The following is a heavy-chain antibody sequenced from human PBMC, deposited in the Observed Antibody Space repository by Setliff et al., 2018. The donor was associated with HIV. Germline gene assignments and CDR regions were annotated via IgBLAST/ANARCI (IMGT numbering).Heavy chain of an antibody. J-gene: IGHJ4*02. CDR1: GFTFDDYT. CDR2: ISWDGGNT. V-gene: IGHV3-43*01. CDR3: VKNIGGYSSSSVFDY. Sequence: HPGGSLRLSCAASGFTFDDYTMHWVRQAPGKGLEWVSIISWDGGNTYYADSVKGRFTISRDNSKNSLYLQMNSLRTEDTALYYCVKNIGGYSSSSVFDYWGQGTLGTV. D-gene: IGHD6-6*01.